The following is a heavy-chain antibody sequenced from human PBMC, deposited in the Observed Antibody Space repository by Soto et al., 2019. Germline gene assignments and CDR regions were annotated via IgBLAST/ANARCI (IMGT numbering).Heavy chain of an antibody. CDR2: IYYSGST. V-gene: IGHV4-59*01. CDR1: GGSISSYY. CDR3: ARDFLLSGYYNWFDP. Sequence: PSETLSLTCTVSGGSISSYYWSWIRQPPGKGLEWIGYIYYSGSTNYNPSLKSRVTISVDTSKNQFSLKLSSVTAADTAVYYCARDFLLSGYYNWFDPWGQGTLVTVSS. D-gene: IGHD3-3*01. J-gene: IGHJ5*02.